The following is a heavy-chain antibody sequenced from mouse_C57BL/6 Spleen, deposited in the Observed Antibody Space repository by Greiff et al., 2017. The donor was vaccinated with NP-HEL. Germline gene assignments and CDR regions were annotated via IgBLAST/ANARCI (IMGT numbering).Heavy chain of an antibody. J-gene: IGHJ1*03. CDR2: ISSGSSTI. Sequence: DVMLVESGGGLVKPGGSLKLSCAASGFTFSDYGMHWVRQAPEKGLEWVAYISSGSSTIYYADTVKGRFTISRDNAKNTLFLQMTSLRSEDTAMYYCARSITSSSLGYFDVWGTGTTVTVSS. CDR1: GFTFSDYG. D-gene: IGHD1-1*01. CDR3: ARSITSSSLGYFDV. V-gene: IGHV5-17*01.